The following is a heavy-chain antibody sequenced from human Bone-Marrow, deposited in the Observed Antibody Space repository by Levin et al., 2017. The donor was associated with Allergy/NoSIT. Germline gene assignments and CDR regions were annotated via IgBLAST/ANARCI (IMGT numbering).Heavy chain of an antibody. V-gene: IGHV3-23*01. CDR3: AKDPERGYAKGTFLEN. J-gene: IGHJ4*02. Sequence: GGSLRLSCAASGFTFSSYAMTWVRQAPGKGLEWVSVISGSAGTTYYADSVKGRFTISRDNSKNTLFLQMNSLRGEDTAMYFCAKDPERGYAKGTFLENWGQGALVSVSA. D-gene: IGHD2-2*01. CDR1: GFTFSSYA. CDR2: ISGSAGTT.